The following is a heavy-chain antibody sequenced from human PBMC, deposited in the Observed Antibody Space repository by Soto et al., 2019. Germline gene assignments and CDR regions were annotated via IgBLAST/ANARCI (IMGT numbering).Heavy chain of an antibody. J-gene: IGHJ6*02. Sequence: GGSLRLSCAASGFTFSSYAMSWVRQAPGKGLEWVSATSGSGGSTYYADSVKGRFTISRDNSKNTLYLQMNSLRAEDTAVYYCAKDIGIAARRGPYGMDVWGQGTTVTVSS. CDR1: GFTFSSYA. V-gene: IGHV3-23*01. D-gene: IGHD6-6*01. CDR3: AKDIGIAARRGPYGMDV. CDR2: TSGSGGST.